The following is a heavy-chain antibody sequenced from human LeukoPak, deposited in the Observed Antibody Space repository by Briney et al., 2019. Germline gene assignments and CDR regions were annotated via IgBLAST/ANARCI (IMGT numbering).Heavy chain of an antibody. CDR1: GFTFSTYC. V-gene: IGHV3-21*01. CDR2: ISSSSSDI. CDR3: AREHSSSWLYYYYYMDV. J-gene: IGHJ6*03. Sequence: PGGSLRLSCAPSGFTFSTYCISWVRQAPGKGLECVSSISSSSSDIYYADSVKGRFTISRDNAKNSLYLQMNSLRAEDTAVYYCAREHSSSWLYYYYYMDVWGKGTTVTVSS. D-gene: IGHD6-13*01.